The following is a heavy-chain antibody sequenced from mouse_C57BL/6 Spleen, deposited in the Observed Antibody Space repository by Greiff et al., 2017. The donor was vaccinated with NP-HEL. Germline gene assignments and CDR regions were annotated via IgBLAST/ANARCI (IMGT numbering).Heavy chain of an antibody. J-gene: IGHJ4*01. V-gene: IGHV2-6-1*01. CDR2: IWSDGST. CDR1: GFSLTSYG. CDR3: ARHYYGRVYAMDY. Sequence: QVQLKESGPGLVAPSLSLSITCTVSGFSLTSYGVHWVRQPPGKGLEWLVVIWSDGSTTYNSALKSRLSISKDNSKSQVFLKRNSLHTDDTAMYYCARHYYGRVYAMDYRGQGTSVTASS. D-gene: IGHD1-1*01.